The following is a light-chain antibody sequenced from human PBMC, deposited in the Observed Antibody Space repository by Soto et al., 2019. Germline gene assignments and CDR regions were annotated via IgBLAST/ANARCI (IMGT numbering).Light chain of an antibody. CDR1: QSISSW. J-gene: IGKJ3*01. CDR3: QQYDTGFP. V-gene: IGKV1-5*03. CDR2: KAS. Sequence: DIQMTQSPSTLSAYVGDTVTITCRASQSISSWLAWYQQKPGKAPKVLIYKASSLQSGVPSRFSGSGSGTEFTLTISSLQFEDSATYYCQQYDTGFPFGPGTKVHIK.